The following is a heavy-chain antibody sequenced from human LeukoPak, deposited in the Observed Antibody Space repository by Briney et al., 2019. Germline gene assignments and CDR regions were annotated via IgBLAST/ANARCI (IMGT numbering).Heavy chain of an antibody. CDR2: ISGSSSTI. CDR1: GFTFSSYG. D-gene: IGHD3-22*01. V-gene: IGHV3-48*01. CDR3: ARVGDSSGYYYYFDY. Sequence: SGGSLRLSCAASGFTFSSYGMNWVRQAPGKGLEWVSYISGSSSTIYYADSVKGRFTISRDNAKNSLYLQMNSLRAEDTAVYYCARVGDSSGYYYYFDYWGQGTLVTVSS. J-gene: IGHJ4*02.